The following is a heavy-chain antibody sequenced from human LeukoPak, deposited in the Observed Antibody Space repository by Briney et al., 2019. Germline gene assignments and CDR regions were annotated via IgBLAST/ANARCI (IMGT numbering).Heavy chain of an antibody. J-gene: IGHJ3*02. CDR1: GFTFSSYA. CDR3: ARAQKYSYDAFDI. Sequence: GGSLRLSCAASGFTFSSYAMSWVRQAPGKGLEWVSAISGSGGSTYYADSVKGRFTISRDNSKNTLYLQMNSLRAEDTAVYYCARAQKYSYDAFDIWGQGTMVTVSS. V-gene: IGHV3-23*01. D-gene: IGHD4-11*01. CDR2: ISGSGGST.